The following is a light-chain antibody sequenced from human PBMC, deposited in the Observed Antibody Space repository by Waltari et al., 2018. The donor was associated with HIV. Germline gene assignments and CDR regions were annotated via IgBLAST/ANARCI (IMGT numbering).Light chain of an antibody. CDR3: CSYAGSYTRV. CDR2: DVS. J-gene: IGLJ3*02. Sequence: QSALTQPRSVSGSPGQSVTISCTGTSSDVGGYNYVSWYQQHPGKAPKLMIYDVSKLPSGVPDRFSGSKSGNTASLTSAGLQAEDEADYYCCSYAGSYTRVFGGGTKLTVL. CDR1: SSDVGGYNY. V-gene: IGLV2-11*01.